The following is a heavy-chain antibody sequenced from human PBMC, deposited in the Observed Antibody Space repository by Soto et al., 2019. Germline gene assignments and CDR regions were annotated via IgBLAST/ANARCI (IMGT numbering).Heavy chain of an antibody. CDR1: GGSISSTHS. Sequence: QVQLQESGPGLVKPSGTLSLTCVVSGGSISSTHSWSWVRQPPGKGLEWIAEIYHSGSTNYNPSLKSRVTISMDTSMNPFSLILNSVTAADTAFYFCARAVALPGLFYFDSWGQGTLVTVSS. D-gene: IGHD1-1*01. V-gene: IGHV4-4*02. CDR2: IYHSGST. J-gene: IGHJ4*02. CDR3: ARAVALPGLFYFDS.